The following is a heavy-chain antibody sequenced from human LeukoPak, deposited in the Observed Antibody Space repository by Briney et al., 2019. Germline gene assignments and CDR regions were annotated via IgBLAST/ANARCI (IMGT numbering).Heavy chain of an antibody. V-gene: IGHV1-8*02. J-gene: IGHJ5*02. CDR1: RCTFSDCH. CDR3: AREGYDFWSGYQNVDWFDP. D-gene: IGHD3-3*01. Sequence: GASVKVSCKASRCTFSDCHMNGVRQAPGQGLEWMGWINPNSGNTGYAQKFQGRVTMTRNTSISTAYMELSSLRSEDTAVYYCAREGYDFWSGYQNVDWFDPWGQGTLVTVSS. CDR2: INPNSGNT.